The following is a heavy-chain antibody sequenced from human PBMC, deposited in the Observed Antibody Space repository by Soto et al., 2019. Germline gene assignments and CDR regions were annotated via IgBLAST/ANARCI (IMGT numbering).Heavy chain of an antibody. J-gene: IGHJ5*02. CDR1: GGSISGSNYY. Sequence: SETLSLTCTVSGGSISGSNYYWGWDRQPPGKEQKWIARIYYSGSTYYNPPLKSRVAMSVDTSKNQFSLRLSSVTAAVMAVYYCSRSVGYCSSTNCQVSWFGPCGQGTLVTVSS. V-gene: IGHV4-39*01. D-gene: IGHD2-2*01. CDR2: IYYSGST. CDR3: SRSVGYCSSTNCQVSWFGP.